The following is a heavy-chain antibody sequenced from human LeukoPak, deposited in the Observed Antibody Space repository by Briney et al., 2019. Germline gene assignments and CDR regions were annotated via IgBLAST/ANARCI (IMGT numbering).Heavy chain of an antibody. CDR1: GFTFSSYS. Sequence: GGSLRLSCAASGFTFSSYSMNWVRQAPGKGLEWVSSISSSSSYIYYADSVKGRFTISRDSAKNSLYLQMNSLRAEDTAVYYCARDQGGYQFDYWGQGTLVTVSS. V-gene: IGHV3-21*01. CDR2: ISSSSSYI. CDR3: ARDQGGYQFDY. D-gene: IGHD5-12*01. J-gene: IGHJ4*02.